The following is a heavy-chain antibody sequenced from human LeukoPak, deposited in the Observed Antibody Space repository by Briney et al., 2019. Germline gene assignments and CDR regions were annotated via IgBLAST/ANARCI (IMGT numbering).Heavy chain of an antibody. J-gene: IGHJ3*02. Sequence: SETLSLTCAVYGGSFSGYYWSWIRQPPGKGPEWIGEINHSGSTNYNPSLKSRVTISVDTSKNQFSLKLSSVTAADTAVYYCARASKGLRRRWRDDAFDIWGQGTMVTVSS. CDR1: GGSFSGYY. CDR2: INHSGST. V-gene: IGHV4-34*01. CDR3: ARASKGLRRRWRDDAFDI. D-gene: IGHD4-17*01.